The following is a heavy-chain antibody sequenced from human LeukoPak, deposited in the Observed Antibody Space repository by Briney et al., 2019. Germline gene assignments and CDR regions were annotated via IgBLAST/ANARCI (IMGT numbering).Heavy chain of an antibody. V-gene: IGHV1-69*04. D-gene: IGHD2-2*01. J-gene: IGHJ6*02. CDR3: ARVPPQGIVVVPAATDYYYYGMDV. CDR2: IIPILGIA. Sequence: AASVKVSCKASGGTFSSYAISWVRQAPGQGLEWMGRIIPILGIANYAQKFQGRVTITADKSTSTAYMELSSLRSEDTAVYYCARVPPQGIVVVPAATDYYYYGMDVWGQGTTVTVSS. CDR1: GGTFSSYA.